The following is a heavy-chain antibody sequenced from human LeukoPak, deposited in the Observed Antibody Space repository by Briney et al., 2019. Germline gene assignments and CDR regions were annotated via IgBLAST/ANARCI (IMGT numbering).Heavy chain of an antibody. Sequence: PSETLSLTCTVSGVSISSYYWSWIRQSAGKGLEWIGRIYVSGTTNYNPSLDSRVTMSVDTSKNQFSLKLTSVTAADTAVYYCAREWDGASVWFDPWGQGTLVTVSS. CDR1: GVSISSYY. CDR3: AREWDGASVWFDP. J-gene: IGHJ5*02. V-gene: IGHV4-4*07. D-gene: IGHD1-26*01. CDR2: IYVSGTT.